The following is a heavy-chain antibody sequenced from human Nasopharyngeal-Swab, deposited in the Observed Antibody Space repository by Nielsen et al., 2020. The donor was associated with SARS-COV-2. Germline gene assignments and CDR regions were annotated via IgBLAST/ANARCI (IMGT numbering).Heavy chain of an antibody. CDR2: IETDGSAT. Sequence: GESLKISCAASGFTFDNYWMYWVRQAPGAGLMWVSRIETDGSATTYADSVKGRFTSSRDNVKNALYLQMNSVRAEDTAVYYCARSIKGLYDFEGGTNRYRGVLDDAFDGWGPGTMVTVSS. V-gene: IGHV3-74*01. CDR1: GFTFDNYW. CDR3: ARSIKGLYDFEGGTNRYRGVLDDAFDG. D-gene: IGHD3-16*02. J-gene: IGHJ3*01.